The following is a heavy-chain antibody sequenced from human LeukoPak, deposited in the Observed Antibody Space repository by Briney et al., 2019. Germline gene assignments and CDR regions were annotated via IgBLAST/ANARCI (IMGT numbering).Heavy chain of an antibody. J-gene: IGHJ3*02. D-gene: IGHD6-13*01. Sequence: GGSLRLSCAASGFTFSSYAMSWVRQAPGKGLEWVSSISGSGGNTYYAASVKGRFTISRDNSKNTLYLQMNSLRAEDTAVYYCAKDMYSSSWYDAFDIWGQGTMVTVSS. CDR3: AKDMYSSSWYDAFDI. CDR1: GFTFSSYA. V-gene: IGHV3-23*01. CDR2: ISGSGGNT.